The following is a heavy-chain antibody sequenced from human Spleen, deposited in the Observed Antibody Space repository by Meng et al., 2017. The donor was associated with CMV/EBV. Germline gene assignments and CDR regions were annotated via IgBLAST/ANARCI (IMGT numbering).Heavy chain of an antibody. CDR1: GFSFDEYT. CDR2: ITWDGSHR. Sequence: GESLKISCAASGFSFDEYTMHWVRHAPEEGLEWVSLITWDGSHRYYADSVKGRFIISRDNSKNSLYLQMNGLRTEDTAFYYCAKTYYSGSGNFYDAFAIWGRGTMVTVSS. CDR3: AKTYYSGSGNFYDAFAI. J-gene: IGHJ3*02. D-gene: IGHD3-10*01. V-gene: IGHV3-43*01.